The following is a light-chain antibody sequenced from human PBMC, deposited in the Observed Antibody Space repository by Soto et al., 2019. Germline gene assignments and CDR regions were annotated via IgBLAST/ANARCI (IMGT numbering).Light chain of an antibody. CDR1: QYISVD. Sequence: EIVMTQSPPTLSVSPGERVSLSCRASQYISVDLAWYQQRPGQAPRLLMFGTSIRATRIPGRFSGSGSGTESTLTIDNLQSEDFAVYYCQLYHIWSPYTYVQGTKLVMK. CDR3: QLYHIWSPYT. J-gene: IGKJ2*01. CDR2: GTS. V-gene: IGKV3-15*01.